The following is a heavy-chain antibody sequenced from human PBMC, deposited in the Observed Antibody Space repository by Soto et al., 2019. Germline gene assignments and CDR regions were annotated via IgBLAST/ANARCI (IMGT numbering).Heavy chain of an antibody. V-gene: IGHV3-53*01. J-gene: IGHJ6*02. CDR1: AFTVSSNY. CDR2: LYSGGST. CDR3: ATESVETAMEHRIGLEV. D-gene: IGHD5-18*01. Sequence: GGSLRLSCAASAFTVSSNYMSWVRQAPGKGLEWVSVLYSGGSTYYADSGKGRFTISRDDAKNSLDLQMISLRDEDTAVYYCATESVETAMEHRIGLEVWRQGTTVTVSS.